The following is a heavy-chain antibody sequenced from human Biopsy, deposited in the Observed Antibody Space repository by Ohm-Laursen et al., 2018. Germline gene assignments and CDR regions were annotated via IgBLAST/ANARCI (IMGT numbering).Heavy chain of an antibody. Sequence: SLRLSCTASGFTFSSYWMSWVRQARGKGLEWVSGISGSGGITDYADSVKGRFTISRDNPRNTVYLQMNSLRVEDTAVYYCAKINPSSIYYNYGMDVWGQGTTVTVSS. J-gene: IGHJ6*02. V-gene: IGHV3-23*01. CDR1: GFTFSSYW. CDR2: ISGSGGIT. CDR3: AKINPSSIYYNYGMDV.